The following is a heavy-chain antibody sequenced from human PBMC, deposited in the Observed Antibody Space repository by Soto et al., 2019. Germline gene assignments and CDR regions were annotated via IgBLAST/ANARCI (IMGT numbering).Heavy chain of an antibody. CDR1: GGSISSYY. CDR2: IYYSGST. Sequence: SETLSLTCTVSGGSISSYYWSWIRQPPGKGLEWIGYIYYSGSTNYNPSLKSRVTISVDTSKNQFSLKLSSVTAADTAVYYCAGTYDFWSGYYTVGYWGQGTLVTVSS. J-gene: IGHJ4*02. V-gene: IGHV4-59*08. D-gene: IGHD3-3*01. CDR3: AGTYDFWSGYYTVGY.